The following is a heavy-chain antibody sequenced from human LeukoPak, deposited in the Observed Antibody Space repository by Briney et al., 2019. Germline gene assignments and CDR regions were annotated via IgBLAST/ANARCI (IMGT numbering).Heavy chain of an antibody. V-gene: IGHV4-39*07. CDR2: IYYSGST. CDR3: ARVGYDYGDPCAFDI. Sequence: SETLSLTCTVSGGSISSSSYYWGWIRQPPGKGLEWIGSIYYSGSTNYNLSLKSRVTISVDTSKNQFSLKLSSVTAADTAVYYCARVGYDYGDPCAFDIWGQGTMVTVSS. J-gene: IGHJ3*02. D-gene: IGHD4-17*01. CDR1: GGSISSSSYY.